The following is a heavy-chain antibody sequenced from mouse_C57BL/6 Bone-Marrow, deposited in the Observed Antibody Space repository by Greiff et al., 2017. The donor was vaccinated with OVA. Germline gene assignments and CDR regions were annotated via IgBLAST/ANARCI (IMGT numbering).Heavy chain of an antibody. CDR2: ISYSGST. CDR1: GYSITSGYD. V-gene: IGHV3-1*01. J-gene: IGHJ3*01. CDR3: AREFSY. Sequence: EVQLQQSGPGMVKPSQSLSLTCTVTGYSITSGYDWHWIRHFPGNKLEWMGYISYSGSTKYNPSLKSRISITHDTSKNHFFLKLNSVTTEDTATYYCAREFSYWGQGTLVTVTA.